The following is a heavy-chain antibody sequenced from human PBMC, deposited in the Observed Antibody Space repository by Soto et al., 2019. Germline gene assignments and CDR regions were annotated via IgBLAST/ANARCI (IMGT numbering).Heavy chain of an antibody. Sequence: QVQLQESGPGLVKPSGTLSLTCAVSSGSISSSNWWSWVRQPPGKGLEWIGEIYHSGSTNYNPSLKSRVTISVDKSKNQFSLKLSSVTAADTAVYYCVRDLPSKGSGWSRGGYWGQGTLVTVSS. CDR3: VRDLPSKGSGWSRGGY. CDR2: IYHSGST. J-gene: IGHJ4*02. CDR1: SGSISSSNW. V-gene: IGHV4-4*02. D-gene: IGHD6-19*01.